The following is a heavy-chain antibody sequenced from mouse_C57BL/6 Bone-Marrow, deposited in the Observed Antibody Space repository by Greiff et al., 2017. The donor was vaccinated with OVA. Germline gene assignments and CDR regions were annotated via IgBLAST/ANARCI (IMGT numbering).Heavy chain of an antibody. CDR2: INPSSGYT. CDR1: VYTFTSYW. J-gene: IGHJ2*01. V-gene: IGHV1-7*01. D-gene: IGHD2-4*01. CDR3: AREGYYDYDVDY. Sequence: VQLQQSGTVLARPGASVKMSCKTSVYTFTSYWMHWVKQRPGQGLEWIGYINPSSGYTKYNQKFKDKATLTADKSSSTAYMQLSSLTYEDSAVYYCAREGYYDYDVDYWGQGTTLTVSS.